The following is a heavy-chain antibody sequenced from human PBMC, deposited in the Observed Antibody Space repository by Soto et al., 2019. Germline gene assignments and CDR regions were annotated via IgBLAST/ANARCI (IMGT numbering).Heavy chain of an antibody. V-gene: IGHV4-39*01. CDR1: GGSISSSSYS. D-gene: IGHD2-2*01. Sequence: QLQLQESGPRLVKPSETLSLTCSVSGGSISSSSYSWGWIRQPPGKGLEWIGTIYYSGSTHYNPSLEGRVAISEDTPNNQLSLRLASVTAADTAVYYCGRQPGHCGSTTCFGYYSVDVWCQGTTVTVS. CDR2: IYYSGST. CDR3: GRQPGHCGSTTCFGYYSVDV. J-gene: IGHJ6*02.